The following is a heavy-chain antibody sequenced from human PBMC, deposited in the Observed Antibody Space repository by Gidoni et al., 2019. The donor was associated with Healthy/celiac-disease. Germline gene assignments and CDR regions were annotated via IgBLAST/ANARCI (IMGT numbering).Heavy chain of an antibody. V-gene: IGHV3-23*01. CDR2: ISGSGGST. CDR3: AKSGRKVVVVPAATGYWYYYMDV. J-gene: IGHJ6*03. CDR1: GFTFSSYA. Sequence: EVQLLESGGGLVQPGGSLRLSCAASGFTFSSYAMSWVRQAPGKGLEWGSAISGSGGSTYYADAVKGRFTISRDNSKNTLYLQMNSLRAEDTAVYYCAKSGRKVVVVPAATGYWYYYMDVWGKGTTVTVSS. D-gene: IGHD2-2*01.